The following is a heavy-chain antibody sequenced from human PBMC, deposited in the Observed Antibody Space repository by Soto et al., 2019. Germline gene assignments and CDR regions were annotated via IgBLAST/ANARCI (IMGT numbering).Heavy chain of an antibody. J-gene: IGHJ6*02. CDR1: GGTFSSYA. Sequence: SVKVSCKASGGTFSSYAISWVRQAPGQGLEWMGGIIPIFGTANYAQKFQGRVTITADESTSTAYMELSSLRSEDTAVYYCARAGYYDFWSGYSYYYGMDVWGQGTTVTVSS. CDR2: IIPIFGTA. D-gene: IGHD3-3*01. CDR3: ARAGYYDFWSGYSYYYGMDV. V-gene: IGHV1-69*13.